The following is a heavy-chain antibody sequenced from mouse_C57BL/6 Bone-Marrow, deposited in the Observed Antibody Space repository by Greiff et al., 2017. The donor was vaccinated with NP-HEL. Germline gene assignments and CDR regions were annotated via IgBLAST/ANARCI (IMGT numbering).Heavy chain of an antibody. V-gene: IGHV1-82*01. CDR2: IYPGDGDT. J-gene: IGHJ2*01. CDR3: AREDSYFDY. Sequence: FQLQQSGPELVKPGASVKISCKASGYAFSSSWMNWVKQRPGKGLEWIGRIYPGDGDTNYNGKFKGKATLTADKSSSTAYMQLSSLTSEDSAVYFCAREDSYFDYWGQGTTLTVSS. CDR1: GYAFSSSW.